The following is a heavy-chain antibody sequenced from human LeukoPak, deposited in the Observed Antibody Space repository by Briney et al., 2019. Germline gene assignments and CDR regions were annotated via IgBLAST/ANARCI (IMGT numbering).Heavy chain of an antibody. CDR3: ARDYNSGGMDV. Sequence: GGSLRLSCAVSGFTFSDHYMDWVRQAPGKGLEWVGRTRNKANRYTTEYAASVKGRFTISRDEPKNSLYLQMNSLKTEDTAVYYSARDYNSGGMDVWGQGTTVTVSS. V-gene: IGHV3-72*01. J-gene: IGHJ6*02. CDR2: TRNKANRYTT. D-gene: IGHD3-10*01. CDR1: GFTFSDHY.